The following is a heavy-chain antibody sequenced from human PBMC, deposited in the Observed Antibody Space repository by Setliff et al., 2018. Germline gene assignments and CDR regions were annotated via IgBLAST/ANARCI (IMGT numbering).Heavy chain of an antibody. CDR1: GGSISSGDYY. Sequence: SETLSLTCTVSGGSISSGDYYWSWIRQPPGKGLEWIGYIYSSGSTYYNPSLKSRVSISVDTSKNQFSLNLSSVTAADTAVYYCARESRYYYDNLGTLEYWGQGTLVTVSS. V-gene: IGHV4-30-4*08. J-gene: IGHJ4*02. CDR3: ARESRYYYDNLGTLEY. CDR2: IYSSGST. D-gene: IGHD3-22*01.